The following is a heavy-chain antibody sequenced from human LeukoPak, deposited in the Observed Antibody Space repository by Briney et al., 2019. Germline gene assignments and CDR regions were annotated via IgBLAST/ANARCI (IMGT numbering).Heavy chain of an antibody. CDR1: GYTLTELS. D-gene: IGHD4-17*01. CDR2: FDPEDGET. V-gene: IGHV1-24*01. J-gene: IGHJ6*03. Sequence: ASVKVPCKVSGYTLTELSMHWVRQAPGKGLEWMGGFDPEDGETIYAQKFQGRVTMTEDTSTDTAYMELSSLRSEDTAVYYCATDYGDYYYMDVWGKGTTVTVSS. CDR3: ATDYGDYYYMDV.